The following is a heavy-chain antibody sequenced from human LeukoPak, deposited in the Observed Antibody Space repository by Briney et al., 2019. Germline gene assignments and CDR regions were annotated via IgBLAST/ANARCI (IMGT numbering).Heavy chain of an antibody. Sequence: GESLKISCKGSGYSFTSYWISWVRQMPGKGLEWMGRIDPSDSYTNYSPSFQGHVTISADKSISTAYLQWSSLKASDTAMYYCARHLGSGSPGAEYFQHWGQGTLVTVSS. CDR3: ARHLGSGSPGAEYFQH. CDR2: IDPSDSYT. D-gene: IGHD7-27*01. V-gene: IGHV5-10-1*01. J-gene: IGHJ1*01. CDR1: GYSFTSYW.